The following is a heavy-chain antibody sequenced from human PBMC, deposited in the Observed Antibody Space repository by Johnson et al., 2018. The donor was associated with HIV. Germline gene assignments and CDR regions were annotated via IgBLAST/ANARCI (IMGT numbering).Heavy chain of an antibody. Sequence: QVQLVESGGGVVRPGESLRLSCAASTFTFDDYGMTWVRQAPGKGLEWVAVISYDGSNKYYADSVKGRFTTYRDHSKNTLYLQMNSLIAEDTAVYYCARDPSEGDYYASSGYHDAFDIWGQGTMVTVSS. J-gene: IGHJ3*02. CDR2: ISYDGSNK. D-gene: IGHD3-22*01. CDR1: TFTFDDYG. CDR3: ARDPSEGDYYASSGYHDAFDI. V-gene: IGHV3-30*03.